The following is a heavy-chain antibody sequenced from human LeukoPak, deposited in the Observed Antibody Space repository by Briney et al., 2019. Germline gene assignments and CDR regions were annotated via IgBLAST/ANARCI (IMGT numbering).Heavy chain of an antibody. D-gene: IGHD3-3*02. Sequence: PGGSLRLSCAASGFIFNRHWMHWVRQAPGEGLVCVARIKNDGTYRDYAGFVKGRFTISSDNAKNRLYLQMNSLGVEDTARYYCVRDDDIYGFDYWGQGTVVTVSS. CDR3: VRDDDIYGFDY. CDR1: GFIFNRHW. CDR2: IKNDGTYR. J-gene: IGHJ4*02. V-gene: IGHV3-74*01.